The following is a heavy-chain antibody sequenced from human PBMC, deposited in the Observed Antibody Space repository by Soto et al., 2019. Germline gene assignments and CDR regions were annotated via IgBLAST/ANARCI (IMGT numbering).Heavy chain of an antibody. CDR2: TYYRSKWYN. CDR1: GDSVSSNSAA. D-gene: IGHD5-18*01. CDR3: ARERIWSYGYGRGFDP. Sequence: PSQTLSLTCAISGDSVSSNSAAWNCISQSPSRGLEWLGRTYYRSKWYNDYAVSVKSRITINPDTSKNQFSLQLNSVTPEDTAVYYCARERIWSYGYGRGFDPWGQGTLVTVSS. J-gene: IGHJ5*02. V-gene: IGHV6-1*01.